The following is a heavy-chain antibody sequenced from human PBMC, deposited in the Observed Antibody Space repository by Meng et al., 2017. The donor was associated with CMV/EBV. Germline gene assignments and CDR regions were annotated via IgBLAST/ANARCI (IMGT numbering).Heavy chain of an antibody. CDR1: GFSLSTSGVG. J-gene: IGHJ5*02. CDR2: IYWDDDK. CDR3: AHRGRIAAAGTDWFDP. V-gene: IGHV2-5*02. Sequence: TFTQSCLALVNPTQTPTLTCTFSGFSLSTSGVGVGWIRQPPGKALEWLALIYWDDDKRYSPSLKSRLTITKDTSKNQVVLTMTNMDPVDTATYYCAHRGRIAAAGTDWFDPWGQGTLVTASS. D-gene: IGHD6-13*01.